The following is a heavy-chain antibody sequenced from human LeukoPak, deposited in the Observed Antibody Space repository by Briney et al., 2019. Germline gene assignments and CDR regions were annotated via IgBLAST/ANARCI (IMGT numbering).Heavy chain of an antibody. D-gene: IGHD1-26*01. CDR1: GDSVSTNSAT. V-gene: IGHV6-1*01. CDR3: ARLVGASWFDS. J-gene: IGHJ5*01. CDR2: TYYRSKWYN. Sequence: SQTLSLTCALSGDSVSTNSATWTWLRQSPLRGLEWLGRTYYRSKWYNDYAVSMKSRITINPDTSKNQFSLQLNSVTPEDTAVYYCARLVGASWFDSWGQGTLVTVSS.